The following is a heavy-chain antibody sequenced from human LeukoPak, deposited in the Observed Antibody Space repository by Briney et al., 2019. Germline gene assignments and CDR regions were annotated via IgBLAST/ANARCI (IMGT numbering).Heavy chain of an antibody. D-gene: IGHD5-18*01. V-gene: IGHV3-74*01. CDR2: INTDGSST. J-gene: IGHJ4*02. CDR1: GFTFSSYW. Sequence: GGSLRLSCAASGFTFSSYWMHWVRQAPGKGLVWVSRINTDGSSTSYADSVKGRFTISRDNAKNTLYLQMNSLRAEDTAVYYCARGGYSYGQLLDYWGQGTLVTVSS. CDR3: ARGGYSYGQLLDY.